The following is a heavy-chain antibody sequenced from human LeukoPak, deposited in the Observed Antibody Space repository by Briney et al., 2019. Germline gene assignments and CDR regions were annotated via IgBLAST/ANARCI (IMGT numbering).Heavy chain of an antibody. J-gene: IGHJ4*02. CDR2: ISGSGDKT. CDR3: AKDDPNDYKPWIY. CDR1: GFTFSSYS. V-gene: IGHV3-23*01. Sequence: AGGSLRLSCAASGFTFSSYSMNWVRQAPGKGLEWVSLISGSGDKTYYADSVKGRFTISRDNSKNTLYLQVNSLRADDTAVYYCAKDDPNDYKPWIYWGQGTLVIVSS. D-gene: IGHD4-11*01.